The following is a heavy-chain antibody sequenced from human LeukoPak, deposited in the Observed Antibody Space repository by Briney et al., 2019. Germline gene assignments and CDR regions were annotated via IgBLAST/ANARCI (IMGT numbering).Heavy chain of an antibody. Sequence: SVKVSCKASGGTFSSYTISWVRQAPGQGLEWMGRIIPILGIANYAQKFQGRVTITADKSTSTAYMELSSLRSEDTAVYYCARDHGSADAFDIWGQGTMVTVSS. V-gene: IGHV1-69*04. CDR2: IIPILGIA. CDR3: ARDHGSADAFDI. J-gene: IGHJ3*02. CDR1: GGTFSSYT.